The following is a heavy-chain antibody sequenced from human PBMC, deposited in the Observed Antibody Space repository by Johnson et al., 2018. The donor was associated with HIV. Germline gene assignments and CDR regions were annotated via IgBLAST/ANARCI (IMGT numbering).Heavy chain of an antibody. D-gene: IGHD3-10*01. CDR2: IKSKTDGGTT. CDR3: TTDPVSGSYYNVDAFDI. J-gene: IGHJ3*02. Sequence: VQLVESGGGLVQPGRSLRLSCAASGFTFSSYAMSWVRQAPGKGLEWVGRIKSKTDGGTTDYAAPVKGRFTISRDDSKNTLYLQMNNLKTEDTAVYYCTTDPVSGSYYNVDAFDIWGQGTMVTVSS. CDR1: GFTFSSYA. V-gene: IGHV3-15*01.